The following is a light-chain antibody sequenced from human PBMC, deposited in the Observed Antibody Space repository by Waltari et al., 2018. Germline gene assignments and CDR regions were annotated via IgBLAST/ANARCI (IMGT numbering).Light chain of an antibody. CDR3: HQYFTSPRTS. CDR2: WAS. CDR1: QSLSSSFNDQNY. Sequence: DVVLTQSPESLAVSLGERATIKCRSSQSLSSSFNDQNYLAWYHPIPGQPPKLLIYWASSREFGVPDRISGGGSGTDFSLTISELQPEDVGIYYCHQYFTSPRTSFGQGTKLEI. V-gene: IGKV4-1*01. J-gene: IGKJ2*03.